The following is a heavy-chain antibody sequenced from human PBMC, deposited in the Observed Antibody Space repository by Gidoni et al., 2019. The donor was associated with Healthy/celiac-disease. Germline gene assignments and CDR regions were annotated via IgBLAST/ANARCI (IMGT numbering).Heavy chain of an antibody. Sequence: QVQLVESGGGLVKPGGSLRLSCAASGFTFSDYYMSWSRQAPGKGLEWVSYISSSSSYTNYADSVKGRFTISRDNAKNSLYLQMNSLRAEDTAVYYCARDNHILTGYKTSPYGMDVWGQGTTVTVSS. D-gene: IGHD3-9*01. V-gene: IGHV3-11*05. CDR2: ISSSSSYT. CDR3: ARDNHILTGYKTSPYGMDV. J-gene: IGHJ6*02. CDR1: GFTFSDYY.